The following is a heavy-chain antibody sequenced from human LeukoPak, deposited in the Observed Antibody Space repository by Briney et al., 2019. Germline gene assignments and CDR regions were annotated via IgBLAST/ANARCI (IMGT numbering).Heavy chain of an antibody. V-gene: IGHV3-30*18. J-gene: IGHJ3*02. CDR2: ISSDGTNK. Sequence: HAGGSVRLSCAASGFTFSSYGLHWVRQPPGKGLEWVALISSDGTNKKYADSVKGRFTISRDNFKNTLYLHMNSLRAEDTAVYYCAKEMYSSGWHDAFDIWGQGTMVTVSS. D-gene: IGHD6-19*01. CDR1: GFTFSSYG. CDR3: AKEMYSSGWHDAFDI.